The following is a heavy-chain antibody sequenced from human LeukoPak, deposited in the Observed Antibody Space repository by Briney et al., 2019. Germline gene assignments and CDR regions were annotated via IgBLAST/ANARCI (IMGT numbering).Heavy chain of an antibody. V-gene: IGHV5-51*01. CDR1: GYSFTSYW. D-gene: IGHD3-22*01. Sequence: GESPNISCKGSGYSFTSYWIGWVRQMPGKGLEWMGIIYPGDSDTRYSPSFQGQLTISADRSISTAYLQWSSLKASDTAMYYCARHTETYYYDSSGYYPDAWGKRANVTVSS. CDR2: IYPGDSDT. CDR3: ARHTETYYYDSSGYYPDA. J-gene: IGHJ6*03.